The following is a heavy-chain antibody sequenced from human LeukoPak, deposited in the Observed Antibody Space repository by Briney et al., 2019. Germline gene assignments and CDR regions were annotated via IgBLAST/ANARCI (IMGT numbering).Heavy chain of an antibody. V-gene: IGHV4-39*01. J-gene: IGHJ3*02. CDR3: ARHLPYSSSGHDAFDI. CDR2: IYYSGST. D-gene: IGHD6-6*01. Sequence: SETLSLTCTVSGGSISSSSYYWGWLRQPPGKGLEWIGSIYYSGSTYYNASLKSRVTISVDTSKNQFYLKLSSVTAADTAVYYCARHLPYSSSGHDAFDIWGQGTMVTVSS. CDR1: GGSISSSSYY.